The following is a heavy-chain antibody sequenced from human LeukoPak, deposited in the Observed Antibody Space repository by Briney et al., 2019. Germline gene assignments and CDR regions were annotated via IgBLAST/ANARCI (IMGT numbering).Heavy chain of an antibody. CDR1: GGSISSYF. V-gene: IGHV4-59*01. D-gene: IGHD6-25*01. CDR3: ASARLGSGLEGAFDI. J-gene: IGHJ3*02. CDR2: IYYSGST. Sequence: PSETLSLTCTVSGGSISSYFWSWIRQPPGKGLEWIGYIYYSGSTNYNPSLKSRVTISVDTSKNQFSLKLSYVTAADTAVYYCASARLGSGLEGAFDIWGQGTMVTVSS.